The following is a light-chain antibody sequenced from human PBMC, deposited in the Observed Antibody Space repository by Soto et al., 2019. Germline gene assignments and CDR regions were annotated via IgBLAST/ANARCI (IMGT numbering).Light chain of an antibody. V-gene: IGLV2-14*01. CDR1: SSDVRGYDY. Sequence: QSALTQPASVSGSPGQSITISCTGTSSDVRGYDYVSWYQQHPGKAPKLMIYDVTNRPSGVSNRFSGSKSGNTASLTISGLQAEDEADYYCISYASINTYVFGTGTKLTVL. J-gene: IGLJ1*01. CDR2: DVT. CDR3: ISYASINTYV.